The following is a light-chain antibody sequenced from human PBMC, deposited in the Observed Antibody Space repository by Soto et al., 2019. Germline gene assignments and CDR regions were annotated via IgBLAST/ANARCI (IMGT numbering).Light chain of an antibody. V-gene: IGKV3-20*01. CDR3: QQYGRLPLS. CDR1: QTLTNSF. J-gene: IGKJ4*01. Sequence: LLTQSPGTLSLSPGDRATLSWRASQTLTNSFLAWYQQKPGQTPRLLIYGASIRATDIPDRFSGSGSGTDFTLTISRLEPEDFAVYFCQQYGRLPLSFGGGTKVDIK. CDR2: GAS.